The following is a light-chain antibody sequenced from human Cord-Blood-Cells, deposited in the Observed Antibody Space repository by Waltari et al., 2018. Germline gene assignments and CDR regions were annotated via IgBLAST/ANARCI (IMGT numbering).Light chain of an antibody. V-gene: IGLV2-14*01. Sequence: QSALTQPASVSGSHGQSITISCTGTSSDVGGYNYVSWYQQHPGNAPKLMIYDVSNRPSVVSNRFSGSKSGNTASLTISGLQAEDEADYYCSSYTSSSTWVFGGGTKLTVL. CDR2: DVS. CDR3: SSYTSSSTWV. CDR1: SSDVGGYNY. J-gene: IGLJ3*02.